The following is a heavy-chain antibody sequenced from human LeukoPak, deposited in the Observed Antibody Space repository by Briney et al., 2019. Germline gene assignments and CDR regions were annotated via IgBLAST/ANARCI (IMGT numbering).Heavy chain of an antibody. V-gene: IGHV3-48*01. CDR3: ARFSCSSTSCFDYFDY. D-gene: IGHD2-2*01. Sequence: PGGSLRLSCAASGFTFSTYSMNWVRQAPGKGLEWVSYISGSSSTMYYADSVKGRFTISRDSAENSLYLQMNSLRAEDTAVYYCARFSCSSTSCFDYFDYWGQGTLVTVSS. J-gene: IGHJ4*02. CDR1: GFTFSTYS. CDR2: ISGSSSTM.